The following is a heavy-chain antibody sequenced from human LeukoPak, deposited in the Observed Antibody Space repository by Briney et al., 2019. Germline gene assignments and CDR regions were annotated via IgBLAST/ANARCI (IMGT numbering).Heavy chain of an antibody. CDR3: AGRYCSGGSCNYYYGMDV. V-gene: IGHV1-69*13. J-gene: IGHJ6*02. CDR1: GGTFSSYA. CDR2: IIPIFGTA. Sequence: ASVKVSCKASGGTFSSYAISWVRQAPGQGLEWMGGIIPIFGTANYAQKFQGRVTITADESTSTAYMELSSLRSEDTAVYYCAGRYCSGGSCNYYYGMDVWGQGTTVTVSS. D-gene: IGHD2-15*01.